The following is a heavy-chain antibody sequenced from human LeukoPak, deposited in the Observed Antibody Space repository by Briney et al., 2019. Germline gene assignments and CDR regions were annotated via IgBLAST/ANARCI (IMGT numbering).Heavy chain of an antibody. J-gene: IGHJ3*02. CDR3: ARRISSGWFKGDAFDI. Sequence: SETLSLTCTVSGGSISSYYWSWIRQPPGKGLEWIGEINHSGSTNYNPSLKSRVTISVDTSKNQFSLKLSSVTAADTAVYYCARRISSGWFKGDAFDIWGQGTMVTVSS. CDR2: INHSGST. V-gene: IGHV4-34*01. D-gene: IGHD6-19*01. CDR1: GGSISSYY.